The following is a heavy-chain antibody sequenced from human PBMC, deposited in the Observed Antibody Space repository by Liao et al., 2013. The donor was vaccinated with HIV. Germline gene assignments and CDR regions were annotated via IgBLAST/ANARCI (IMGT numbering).Heavy chain of an antibody. CDR3: ARWRVQLLYPYFDN. CDR1: GGSFSGYY. CDR2: INHSGST. Sequence: QVQLQQWGAGLLKPSETLSLTCAVYGGSFSGYYWNWIRQPPGKGLEWIGEINHSGSTNYNPSLKSRVTISVDTSKNQFSLNLSSVTAADTAVYYCARWRVQLLYPYFDNWGPGILVAVSS. J-gene: IGHJ4*02. D-gene: IGHD4-11*01. V-gene: IGHV4-34*01.